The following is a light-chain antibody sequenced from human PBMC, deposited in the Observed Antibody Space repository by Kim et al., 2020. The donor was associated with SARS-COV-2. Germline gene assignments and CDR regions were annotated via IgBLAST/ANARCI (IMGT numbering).Light chain of an antibody. CDR1: QNIDTY. CDR2: DAS. V-gene: IGKV3-11*01. CDR3: QQRNSWPPAVT. Sequence: VLTQSLVTLSLSPGDRATLSCRASQNIDTYLAWYQQRPGQAPRLLVYDASNRATGVPDRFSGSGSGTDFTLTISSLEPEDFSIYYCQQRNSWPPAVTFGGGTKVDIK. J-gene: IGKJ4*01.